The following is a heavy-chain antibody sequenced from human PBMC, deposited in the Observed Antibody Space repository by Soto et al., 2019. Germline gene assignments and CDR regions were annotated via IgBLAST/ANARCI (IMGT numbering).Heavy chain of an antibody. J-gene: IGHJ5*02. CDR2: INAYNGNT. Sequence: QVQLVQSGAEVKKPGASVTVSCKASGYTFTNYGISWVRQAPGHGLEWMGWINAYNGNTNYAQKVQGRVTMTTDTSTSTAYMELRSLRSDDTAVYYCARDFLVGAATPRWFHPWGQGTLVTVSS. V-gene: IGHV1-18*04. CDR3: ARDFLVGAATPRWFHP. CDR1: GYTFTNYG. D-gene: IGHD2-15*01.